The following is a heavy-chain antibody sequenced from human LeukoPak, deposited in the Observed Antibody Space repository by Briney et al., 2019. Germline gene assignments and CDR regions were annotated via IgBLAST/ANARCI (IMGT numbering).Heavy chain of an antibody. CDR2: INEGGAGK. Sequence: AGGSLRLSCAASEFTFDYYWMSWVRQAPGKGLEWVANINEGGAGKFYVDSVEGRFIISRDNAKKLLYLQMNNLRVEDTAVYYCARADAPGTVDSWGQGTLVTVSS. CDR1: EFTFDYYW. V-gene: IGHV3-7*01. J-gene: IGHJ4*02. CDR3: ARADAPGTVDS.